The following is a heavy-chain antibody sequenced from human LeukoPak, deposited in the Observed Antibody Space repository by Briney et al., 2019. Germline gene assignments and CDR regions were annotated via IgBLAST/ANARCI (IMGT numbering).Heavy chain of an antibody. CDR2: IYYSGST. CDR1: GGSISGYY. Sequence: SETLSLTCTVSGGSISGYYWGWIRQPPGKGLEWIGYIYYSGSTNYNPSLKSRVTISVDTSKNQFSLKLSSVTAADTAVYCCARDSLDYGGNSDAFDIWGQGTMDTVSS. CDR3: ARDSLDYGGNSDAFDI. J-gene: IGHJ3*02. D-gene: IGHD4-23*01. V-gene: IGHV4-59*01.